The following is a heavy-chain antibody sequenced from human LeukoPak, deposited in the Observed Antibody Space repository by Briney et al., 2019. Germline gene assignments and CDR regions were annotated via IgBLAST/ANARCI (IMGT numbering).Heavy chain of an antibody. V-gene: IGHV3-9*01. J-gene: IGHJ4*02. CDR2: INWNSGGI. CDR1: GFIFHDYA. Sequence: GTSLRLSCAASGFIFHDYAMHWVRRAPGKGLEWLSGINWNSGGIGYADSVKGRFTISRNNAKNSLYLQMNSLRPEDTALYYCTRGPGYFDHWGQGTLVTVSS. CDR3: TRGPGYFDH.